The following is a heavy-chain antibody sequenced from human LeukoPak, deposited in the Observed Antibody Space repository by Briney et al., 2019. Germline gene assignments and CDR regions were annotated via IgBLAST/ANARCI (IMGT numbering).Heavy chain of an antibody. CDR1: GGSFSGYY. V-gene: IGHV4-34*01. CDR3: ASVYCSGGSCYSNWFDP. J-gene: IGHJ5*02. CDR2: INHSGST. D-gene: IGHD2-15*01. Sequence: PSETLSLTCAVYGGSFSGYYWSWIRQPPGKGLEWIGEINHSGSTNYNPSLKSRVTISVDTSKNQFSLKLSSVTAADTAVYYCASVYCSGGSCYSNWFDPWGQRTLVTVSS.